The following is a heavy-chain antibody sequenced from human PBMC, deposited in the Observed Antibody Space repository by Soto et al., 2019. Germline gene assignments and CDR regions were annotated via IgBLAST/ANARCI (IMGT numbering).Heavy chain of an antibody. D-gene: IGHD3-3*01. CDR2: INPHGGST. J-gene: IGHJ5*02. Sequence: ASVKVSCKAPGDTFTSYYLNWVRQAPGQGLEWMGVINPHGGSTKYAQKFQGRVTMTRDTSRSTVHMELRSLRSDDAAIYYCARSSGGNFGIIIEGSNWFDPWGQGTLVTVSS. CDR1: GDTFTSYY. CDR3: ARSSGGNFGIIIEGSNWFDP. V-gene: IGHV1-46*01.